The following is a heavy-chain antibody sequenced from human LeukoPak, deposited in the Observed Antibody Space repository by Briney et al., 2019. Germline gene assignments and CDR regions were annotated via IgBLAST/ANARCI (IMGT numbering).Heavy chain of an antibody. V-gene: IGHV4-34*01. CDR3: ARGRRGWLIDY. J-gene: IGHJ4*02. D-gene: IGHD6-19*01. Sequence: PSETLSLTCAVYGGSFSGYYWSWIRQPPGKGLEWIGEINHSGSTNYNPSLKSRVTISVDTSKNQFSLTLSSVTAADTAVYYCARGRRGWLIDYWGQGTLVTVSS. CDR1: GGSFSGYY. CDR2: INHSGST.